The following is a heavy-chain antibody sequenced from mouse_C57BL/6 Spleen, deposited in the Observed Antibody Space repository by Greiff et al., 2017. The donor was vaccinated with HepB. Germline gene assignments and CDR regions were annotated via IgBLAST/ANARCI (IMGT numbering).Heavy chain of an antibody. Sequence: QVQLQQPGAEPVKPGASVKLSCKASGYTFTSYWMHWVKQRPGQGLEWIGMIHPNSGSTNYNEKFKSKATLTVDKYSSTAYMQLSSLTSEDSAVYYCARGIYYGYVVGAYWGQGTLVTVSA. CDR1: GYTFTSYW. D-gene: IGHD2-2*01. J-gene: IGHJ3*01. V-gene: IGHV1-64*01. CDR3: ARGIYYGYVVGAY. CDR2: IHPNSGST.